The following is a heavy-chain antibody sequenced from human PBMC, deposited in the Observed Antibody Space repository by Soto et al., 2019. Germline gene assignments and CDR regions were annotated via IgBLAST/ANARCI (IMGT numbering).Heavy chain of an antibody. Sequence: XGSLRLSFAAAWFIFNTYGMYWVRQAPGKGLDWVASISPSGSYMYYGDSLKGRFTVSRDNDKNSLYLQMGSLRADDTAIYYCARFGLVTFDGSGQGTLVTVSS. D-gene: IGHD3-9*01. CDR2: ISPSGSYM. V-gene: IGHV3-21*01. CDR1: WFIFNTYG. CDR3: ARFGLVTFDG. J-gene: IGHJ4*02.